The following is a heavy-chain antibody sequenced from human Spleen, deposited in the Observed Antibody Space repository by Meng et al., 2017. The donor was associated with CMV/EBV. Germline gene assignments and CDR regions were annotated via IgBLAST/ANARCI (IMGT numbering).Heavy chain of an antibody. CDR3: ARDPAAAGTGAYFDY. CDR1: GYTLTRHY. V-gene: IGHV1-46*01. D-gene: IGHD6-13*01. Sequence: SGYTLTRHYIHWMRQAPGKGLEWMGIIAPSGGTPRYAQKFQGRVSMTRDTSTSTVYMELSSLRSEDTAVYYCARDPAAAGTGAYFDYWGQGALVTVSS. J-gene: IGHJ4*02. CDR2: IAPSGGTP.